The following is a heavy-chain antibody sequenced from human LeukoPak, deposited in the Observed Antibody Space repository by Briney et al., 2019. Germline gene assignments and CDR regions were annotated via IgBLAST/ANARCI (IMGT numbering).Heavy chain of an antibody. CDR1: GFTFSSYG. CDR3: AKPAAVGQLVDYYYYYMDV. D-gene: IGHD6-13*01. J-gene: IGHJ6*03. V-gene: IGHV3-23*01. Sequence: PGGSLRLSCAASGFTFSSYGMSWVRQAPGKGLEWVSAISGSGGSTYYADSVKGRFTISRDNSKNTLYLQMNSLRAEDTAVYYCAKPAAVGQLVDYYYYYMDVWGKGTTVAISS. CDR2: ISGSGGST.